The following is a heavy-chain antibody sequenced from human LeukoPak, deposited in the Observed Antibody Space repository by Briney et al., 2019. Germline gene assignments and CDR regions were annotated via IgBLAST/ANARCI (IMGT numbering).Heavy chain of an antibody. J-gene: IGHJ5*02. Sequence: SETLSLTCTVSGGSISSGGYYWSWIRQPPGKGLEWIGYIYYSGSTYYNPSLKSRVTISVDTSKNQFSLKLSSVTAADTAVYYCARGCSGSYKEGEDWFDPWGQGTLVTVSS. CDR2: IYYSGST. CDR1: GGSISSGGYY. D-gene: IGHD1-26*01. V-gene: IGHV4-30-4*08. CDR3: ARGCSGSYKEGEDWFDP.